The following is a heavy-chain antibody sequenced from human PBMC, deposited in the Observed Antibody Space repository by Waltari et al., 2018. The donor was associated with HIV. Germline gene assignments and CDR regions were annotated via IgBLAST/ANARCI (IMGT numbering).Heavy chain of an antibody. CDR2: IWYDGSNK. J-gene: IGHJ4*02. Sequence: QVQLVESGGGVVQPGRSLRLSCAASGFTFSGDGMRWVRQAPGKGLEWVAVIWYDGSNKYYADSVKGRFTISRDNSKNTLYLQMNSLRAEDTAVYYCARDASYFDYWGQGTLVTVSS. CDR3: ARDASYFDY. CDR1: GFTFSGDG. V-gene: IGHV3-33*01.